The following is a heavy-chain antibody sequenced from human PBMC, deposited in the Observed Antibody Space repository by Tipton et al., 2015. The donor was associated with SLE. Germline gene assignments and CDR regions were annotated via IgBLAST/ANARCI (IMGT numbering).Heavy chain of an antibody. CDR2: ISYSGGT. V-gene: IGHV4-59*08. D-gene: IGHD2-8*01. CDR3: ARGMLTWRGAIIGVDV. CDR1: GGSISSNY. J-gene: IGHJ5*02. Sequence: TLSLTCSVSGGSISSNYWIWIRQPPGKGLEWIGYISYSGGTNYNPSLKSRVTISVDPAKNQFSMKLTSVTAADTAVYYCARGMLTWRGAIIGVDVWGQGILVSVSS.